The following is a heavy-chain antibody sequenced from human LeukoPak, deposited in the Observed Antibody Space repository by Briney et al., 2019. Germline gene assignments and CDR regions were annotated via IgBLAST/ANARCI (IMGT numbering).Heavy chain of an antibody. V-gene: IGHV4-38-2*01. Sequence: PSETLSLTCAVSGYSINSGYCWGWIRQPPGKGLQWIVHFHYTGSTDYNPSLKSRVTTSVDTSKNRFSLNLSSVTAAGTAVYYCARATGDIHFDFWGRGTLVTVSS. J-gene: IGHJ4*02. CDR2: FHYTGST. CDR1: GYSINSGYC. CDR3: ARATGDIHFDF. D-gene: IGHD1-14*01.